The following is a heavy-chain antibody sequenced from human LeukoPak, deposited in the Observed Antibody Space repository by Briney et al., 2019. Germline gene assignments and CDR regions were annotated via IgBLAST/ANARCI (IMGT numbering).Heavy chain of an antibody. J-gene: IGHJ5*02. V-gene: IGHV4-39*01. CDR1: GGSISGSSYY. D-gene: IGHD6-19*01. CDR2: IYYSGTT. CDR3: ALIAVQYNWFNP. Sequence: SETLSLTCTVSGGSISGSSYYWGWIRQPPGKGLEWIGRIYYSGTTYYSPSLKSRVTISVDTSKNQFSLNLSSVTAADTAVYYCALIAVQYNWFNPWGQGTLVTVSS.